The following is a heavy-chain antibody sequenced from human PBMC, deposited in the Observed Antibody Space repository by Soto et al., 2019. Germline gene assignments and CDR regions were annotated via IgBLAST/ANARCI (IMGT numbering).Heavy chain of an antibody. CDR2: TSGSGGST. Sequence: PGGSLRLSCAASGFTFTNYAMGWIRQAPGKGLEWVSGTSGSGGSTYYADSVKGRFTISRDNSKSTLYLQMNSLRAEDTAVYYCAKGVSQPKGYYFDDWGQGTLVTVSS. CDR1: GFTFTNYA. V-gene: IGHV3-23*01. D-gene: IGHD2-2*01. CDR3: AKGVSQPKGYYFDD. J-gene: IGHJ4*02.